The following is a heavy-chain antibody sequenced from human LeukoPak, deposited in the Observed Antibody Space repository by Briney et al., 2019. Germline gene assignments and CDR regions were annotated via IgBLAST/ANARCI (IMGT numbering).Heavy chain of an antibody. Sequence: SETLSLTCTVSGGSISSSSCYWGWIRQPPGKGLEWIGSIYYSGSTYYNPSLKSRVTISVDTSKNQFSLKLSSVTAADTAVYYCTRGSIAYYYMDVWGKGTTVTISS. J-gene: IGHJ6*03. D-gene: IGHD3-22*01. CDR2: IYYSGST. V-gene: IGHV4-39*07. CDR3: TRGSIAYYYMDV. CDR1: GGSISSSSCY.